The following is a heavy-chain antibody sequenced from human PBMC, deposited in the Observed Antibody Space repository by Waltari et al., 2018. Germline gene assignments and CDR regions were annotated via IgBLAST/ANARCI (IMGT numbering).Heavy chain of an antibody. D-gene: IGHD2-15*01. Sequence: QLQLQESGPGLVKPSETLSLTCTVSGGSISSSSYYWGWIRKPPGKGLEWIGSIYYSGSTYYNPSLKSRVTISVDTSKNQFSLKLSSVTAADTAVYYCARTPDIVVVVAVTLNWFDPWGQGTLVTVSS. CDR1: GGSISSSSYY. CDR2: IYYSGST. J-gene: IGHJ5*02. V-gene: IGHV4-39*07. CDR3: ARTPDIVVVVAVTLNWFDP.